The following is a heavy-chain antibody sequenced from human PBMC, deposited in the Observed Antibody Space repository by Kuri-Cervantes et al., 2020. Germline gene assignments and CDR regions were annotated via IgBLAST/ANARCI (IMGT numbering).Heavy chain of an antibody. CDR3: ASPYCSSTSCYENWFDP. V-gene: IGHV4-61*10. J-gene: IGHJ5*02. D-gene: IGHD2-2*01. Sequence: SETLSLTCTVSGDSVNSGSNYWSWIRQPAGKGLEWIGYIYYSGITDYNPSLQSRVTISIDTSKNQFFLKVKSVTAADTAVYYCASPYCSSTSCYENWFDPWGQGTLVTVSS. CDR2: IYYSGIT. CDR1: GDSVNSGSNY.